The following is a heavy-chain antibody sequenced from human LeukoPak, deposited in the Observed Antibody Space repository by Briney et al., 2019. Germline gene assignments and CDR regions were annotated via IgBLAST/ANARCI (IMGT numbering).Heavy chain of an antibody. CDR1: GFTVSSNY. V-gene: IGHV3-53*01. J-gene: IGHJ6*02. CDR3: ARAVGYYYGMDV. Sequence: GGSLRLSCAASGFTVSSNYMSWVRQAPGKGLEWVSVIYSGGSTYYADSVKGRFTISGDNSKNTLYLQMNSLRAEDTAVYYCARAVGYYYGMDVWGQGTTVTVSS. D-gene: IGHD1-26*01. CDR2: IYSGGST.